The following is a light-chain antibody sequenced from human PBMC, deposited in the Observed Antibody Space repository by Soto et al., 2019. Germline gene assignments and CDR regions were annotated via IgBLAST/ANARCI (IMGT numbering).Light chain of an antibody. CDR2: GAS. V-gene: IGKV3-20*01. CDR1: QSVSSSY. J-gene: IGKJ3*01. Sequence: EIVLTQSPGTLSLSPGERATLSCRASQSVSSSYLAWYQQKPGQSPRLLIYGASSRATGIPDRFSGSGSGTDLTLTISRLEPEDFAVYYCQQYGSSPPITFGHGTKVDIK. CDR3: QQYGSSPPIT.